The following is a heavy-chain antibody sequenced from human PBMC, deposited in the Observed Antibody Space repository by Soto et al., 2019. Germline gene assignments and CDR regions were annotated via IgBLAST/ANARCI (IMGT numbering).Heavy chain of an antibody. CDR3: GKSGYCISGSCSQGWIDP. CDR2: IIPFLGTA. V-gene: IGHV1-69*13. J-gene: IGHJ5*02. D-gene: IGHD2-15*01. CDR1: GGTLNSYA. Sequence: SVKVSCKASGGTLNSYAISWVRQAPGQGLEKKKEIIPFLGTAKYAQKLQGRVTITADESTSTAYMEMSSLRSDDTGLYYYGKSGYCISGSCSQGWIDPWGEGTLVTVSS.